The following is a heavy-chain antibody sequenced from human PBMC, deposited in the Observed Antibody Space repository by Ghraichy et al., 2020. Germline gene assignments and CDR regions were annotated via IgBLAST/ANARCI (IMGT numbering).Heavy chain of an antibody. Sequence: ASVKVSCKASGYTFTSYGISWVRQAPGQGLEWMGWISAYNGNTNYAQKLQGRVTMTTDTSTSTAYMELRSLRSDDTAVYYCARETAMGSSSRFWDHYYGMDVWGQGTTVTVSS. CDR2: ISAYNGNT. J-gene: IGHJ6*02. V-gene: IGHV1-18*01. D-gene: IGHD6-13*01. CDR3: ARETAMGSSSRFWDHYYGMDV. CDR1: GYTFTSYG.